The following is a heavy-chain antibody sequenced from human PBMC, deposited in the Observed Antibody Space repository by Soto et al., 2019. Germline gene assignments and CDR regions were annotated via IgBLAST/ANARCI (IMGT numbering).Heavy chain of an antibody. V-gene: IGHV4-59*08. Sequence: PSETLSLTCTVSGGSISSYYWSWIRQPPGKGLEWIGYIYYSGSTNYNPSLKSRVTISVDTSKNQFSLKLSSVTAADTAVYYCARSGGRNSYYYMDVWGKGTTVTVSS. CDR3: ARSGGRNSYYYMDV. D-gene: IGHD3-10*01. J-gene: IGHJ6*03. CDR1: GGSISSYY. CDR2: IYYSGST.